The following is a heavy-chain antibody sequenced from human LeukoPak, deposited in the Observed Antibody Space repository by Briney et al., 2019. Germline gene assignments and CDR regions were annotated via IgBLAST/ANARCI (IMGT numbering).Heavy chain of an antibody. CDR2: IWYDGSNK. CDR3: ARGAYCSDDSCPGAFDI. CDR1: GFAFSTYA. D-gene: IGHD2-15*01. Sequence: PGGSLRLSCAASGFAFSTYAMYWVRQAPGKGLEWVTVIWYDGSNKYYADSVKGRFTISRDNSKNTLYLQMNSRRAEDTAVYYCARGAYCSDDSCPGAFDIWGQGTMVTVSS. V-gene: IGHV3-33*01. J-gene: IGHJ3*02.